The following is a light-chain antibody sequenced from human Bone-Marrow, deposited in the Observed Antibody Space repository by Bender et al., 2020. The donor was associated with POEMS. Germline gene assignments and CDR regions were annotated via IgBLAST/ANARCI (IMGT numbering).Light chain of an antibody. Sequence: SYELTQPPSVSVSPGQTARITCSGDALPKQYAYWYQQKPGQAPVLVIYKDSERPSGIPERFSGSSSGTTVTLTISGVQAEDEADYYCQSADVSGGVVFGGGTKLTVL. J-gene: IGLJ2*01. V-gene: IGLV3-25*03. CDR2: KDS. CDR1: ALPKQY. CDR3: QSADVSGGVV.